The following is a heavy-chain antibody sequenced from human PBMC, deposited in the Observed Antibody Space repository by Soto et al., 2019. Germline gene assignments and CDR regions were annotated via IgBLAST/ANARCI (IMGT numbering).Heavy chain of an antibody. J-gene: IGHJ2*01. CDR1: GFTFSRYD. CDR3: VRAPYDYGLYWYFDR. Sequence: PGGSLRLSCAASGFTFSRYDMHWVRQAIGKGLEWVSAIGTAGDTYYPGSVKGRFTISRENARNSLYLHLNSLTAEDTAVYYCVRAPYDYGLYWYFDRWGRGTLVTVSS. V-gene: IGHV3-13*01. CDR2: IGTAGDT. D-gene: IGHD4-17*01.